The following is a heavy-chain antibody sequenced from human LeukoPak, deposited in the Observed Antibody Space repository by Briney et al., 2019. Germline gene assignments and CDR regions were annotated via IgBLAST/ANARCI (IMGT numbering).Heavy chain of an antibody. CDR1: GFTFSSYS. J-gene: IGHJ4*02. Sequence: GGSLRLSCAASGFTFSSYSMNWVRQAPGKGLEWVSYISSSSSTIYYADSVKGRFTVSRDNSKNTLYLQMNSLRAEDTAVYYCAKDPTGYYYDSSDYYGGYWGQGTLVTVSS. CDR2: ISSSSSTI. CDR3: AKDPTGYYYDSSDYYGGY. V-gene: IGHV3-48*01. D-gene: IGHD3-22*01.